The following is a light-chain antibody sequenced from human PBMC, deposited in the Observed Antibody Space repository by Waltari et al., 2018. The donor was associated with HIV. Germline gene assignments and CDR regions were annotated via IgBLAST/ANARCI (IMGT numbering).Light chain of an antibody. CDR2: GNS. CDR3: QSYDASLSGVI. CDR1: SSNIGAGFD. J-gene: IGLJ2*01. V-gene: IGLV1-40*01. Sequence: QSVLTQQPSVSGAPGQRVTISCTGSSSNIGAGFDVHWYQQLPGTAPKLLIYGNSNRPSGVPDRYSGAKSGTSASLAITVLQAEDEADYYCQSYDASLSGVIFGGGTELTVL.